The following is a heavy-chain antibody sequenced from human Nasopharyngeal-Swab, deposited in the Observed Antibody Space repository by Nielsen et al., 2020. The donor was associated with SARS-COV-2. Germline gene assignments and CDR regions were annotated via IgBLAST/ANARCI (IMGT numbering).Heavy chain of an antibody. D-gene: IGHD6-13*01. CDR1: DFTFSHYW. CDR3: ARESSAADY. Sequence: GESLKSCGASDFTFSHYWMSWVRQAPGKGLEWVANINHDGSQKYYVDSVKGRFTISRDNSKNSIYLQMDRLRVEDTAVYYCARESSAADYWGQGTLVTVSS. J-gene: IGHJ1*01. V-gene: IGHV3-7*01. CDR2: INHDGSQK.